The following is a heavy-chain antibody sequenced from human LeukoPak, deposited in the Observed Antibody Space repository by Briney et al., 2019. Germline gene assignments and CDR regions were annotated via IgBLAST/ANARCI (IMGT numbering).Heavy chain of an antibody. D-gene: IGHD6-19*01. CDR3: ARGIGRAVAAHFDY. V-gene: IGHV4-61*02. J-gene: IGHJ4*02. Sequence: SETLSLTCTVSGGSISSGSYYWSWIRQPAGKGLEWIGRIYTSGSTNYNPSLKSRVTISVDTSKNQSSLKLSSVTAADTAVYYCARGIGRAVAAHFDYWGQGTLVTVSS. CDR1: GGSISSGSYY. CDR2: IYTSGST.